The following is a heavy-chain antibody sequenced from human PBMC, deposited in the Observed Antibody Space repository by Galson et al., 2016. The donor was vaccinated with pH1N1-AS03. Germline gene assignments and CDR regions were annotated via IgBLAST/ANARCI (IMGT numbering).Heavy chain of an antibody. CDR2: ISYDGSNK. CDR1: GFTFSSYG. J-gene: IGHJ6*02. CDR3: AKDRGARYSSGWYKGGMDV. Sequence: SLRLSCAASGFTFSSYGMHWVRQAPGKGLEWVAVISYDGSNKYYADSVKGRFTSSRDNSKNMLYQQMNSLRAEDTAVYYCAKDRGARYSSGWYKGGMDVWGQGTTVTVSS. V-gene: IGHV3-30*18. D-gene: IGHD6-19*01.